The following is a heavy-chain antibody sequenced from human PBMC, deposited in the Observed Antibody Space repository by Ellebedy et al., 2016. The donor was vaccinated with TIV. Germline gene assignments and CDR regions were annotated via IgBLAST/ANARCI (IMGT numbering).Heavy chain of an antibody. J-gene: IGHJ4*02. Sequence: ASVKVSXXASGYTFTGYYMHWVRQAPGQGLEWMGWINPNSGGTNYAQKFQGRVTMTRDTFISTAYMELSRLRSDDTAVYYCARDPSPTSPPELDYWGQGTLVTVSS. V-gene: IGHV1-2*02. CDR1: GYTFTGYY. CDR2: INPNSGGT. CDR3: ARDPSPTSPPELDY.